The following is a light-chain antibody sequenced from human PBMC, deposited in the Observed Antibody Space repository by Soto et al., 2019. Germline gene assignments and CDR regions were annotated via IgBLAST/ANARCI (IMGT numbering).Light chain of an antibody. CDR2: GNS. CDR1: SSNIGAGYD. Sequence: QSVLTQPPSVSGAPGQRVTISCTGSSSNIGAGYDVHWYQQLPGTAPKLLIYGNSNRPSGVPDRFSGSKSGTSASLAITGLQAEDEADYYCCSFAGLSTYVFGTVTKVTVL. J-gene: IGLJ1*01. V-gene: IGLV1-40*01. CDR3: CSFAGLSTYV.